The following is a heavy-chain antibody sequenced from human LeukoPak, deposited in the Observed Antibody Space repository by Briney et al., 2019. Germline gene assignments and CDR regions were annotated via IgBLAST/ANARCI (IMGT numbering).Heavy chain of an antibody. CDR3: ARVSGYDWESFYDY. V-gene: IGHV4-34*01. Sequence: SETLSLTCSVNGDSFNTYYWSWIRQPPGKGLEWIGEINHSGSTNYNPSLKSRVTISVDTSKNQFSLKLSSVTAADTAVYYCARVSGYDWESFYDYWGQGTLVTVSS. D-gene: IGHD5-12*01. J-gene: IGHJ4*02. CDR2: INHSGST. CDR1: GDSFNTYY.